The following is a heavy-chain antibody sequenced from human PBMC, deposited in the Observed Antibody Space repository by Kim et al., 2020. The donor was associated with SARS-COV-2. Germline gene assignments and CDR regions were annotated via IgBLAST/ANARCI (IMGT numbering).Heavy chain of an antibody. CDR1: GGSISSYY. D-gene: IGHD2-15*01. CDR2: IYTSGST. V-gene: IGHV4-4*07. Sequence: SETLSLTCTVSGGSISSYYWSWIRQPAGKGLEWIGRIYTSGSTNYNPSLKSRVTMSVDTSKNQFSLKLSSVTAADTAVYYCARDWTHSSGGSCFDIWGQGTMVTVSS. J-gene: IGHJ3*02. CDR3: ARDWTHSSGGSCFDI.